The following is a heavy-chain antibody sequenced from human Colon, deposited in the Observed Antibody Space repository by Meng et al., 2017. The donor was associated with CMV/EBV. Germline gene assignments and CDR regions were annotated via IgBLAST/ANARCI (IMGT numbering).Heavy chain of an antibody. V-gene: IGHV4-39*07. Sequence: GSLRLSCTVSGVSISSSSYYWGWIRQPPGKGLEWIGSIYHSGSTYYNPSLKSRVTISVDTSKNQFSLQMSSVTAADTALYYCARDRNLAAVEFDYWGQGTLVTAPQ. CDR1: GVSISSSSYY. J-gene: IGHJ4*02. CDR3: ARDRNLAAVEFDY. CDR2: IYHSGST. D-gene: IGHD6-25*01.